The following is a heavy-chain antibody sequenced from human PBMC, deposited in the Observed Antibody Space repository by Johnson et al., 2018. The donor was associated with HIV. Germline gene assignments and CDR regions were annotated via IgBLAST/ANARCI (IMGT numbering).Heavy chain of an antibody. D-gene: IGHD3-16*02. CDR1: GFTVSSNY. J-gene: IGHJ3*02. CDR2: IYSGGST. CDR3: ATELSLLRDAFDI. V-gene: IGHV3-66*02. Sequence: VQLVESGGGVVQPGRSLRLSCAASGFTVSSNYMSWVRQAPGKGLEWVSVIYSGGSTYYADSVKGRFTISRDNFKNRLYLQMDSLRAEDTAVYYCATELSLLRDAFDIWGQGTMVTVSS.